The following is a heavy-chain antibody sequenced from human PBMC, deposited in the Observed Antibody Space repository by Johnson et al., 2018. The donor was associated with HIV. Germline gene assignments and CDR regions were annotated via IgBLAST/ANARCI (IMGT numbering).Heavy chain of an antibody. CDR3: AKDTGAYYDTFLAFDI. Sequence: VQLVESGGGLIQPGGSLRLSCAASGFTVSSNYMSWVRQAPGKGLEWVSVIYSGGSTYYADSVKGRFTISRDNSKNTLYLQMNSLRAEDTAVYYCAKDTGAYYDTFLAFDIWGQGTMVTVSS. D-gene: IGHD3-22*01. V-gene: IGHV3-53*01. CDR1: GFTVSSNY. CDR2: IYSGGST. J-gene: IGHJ3*02.